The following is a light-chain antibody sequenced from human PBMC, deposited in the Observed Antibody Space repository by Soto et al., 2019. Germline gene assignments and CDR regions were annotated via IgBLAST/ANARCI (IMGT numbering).Light chain of an antibody. V-gene: IGKV4-1*01. CDR2: WAS. CDR1: QSVLNRHNNKNY. CDR3: QQYYNTPRT. Sequence: DIVMTQSPDSLAVSLGERATINCKSSQSVLNRHNNKNYLAWYQQKVGQSPKVLIYWASTRESGVPDRFSGSGSGTDFTLTISILQAEDVAVYYCQQYYNTPRTFGQGTKVEIK. J-gene: IGKJ1*01.